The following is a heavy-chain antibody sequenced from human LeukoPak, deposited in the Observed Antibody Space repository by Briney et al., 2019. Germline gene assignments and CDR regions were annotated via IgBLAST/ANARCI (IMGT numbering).Heavy chain of an antibody. CDR1: GFTVSSDY. D-gene: IGHD6-13*01. V-gene: IGHV3-23*01. CDR3: AKSTHSSSWYYFDY. Sequence: QPGGSVRLSCAGSGFTVSSDYMSWVRQAPGKGLEWVSAISGSGGSTYYADSVKGRFTISRDNSKNTLYLQMNSLRAEDTAVYYCAKSTHSSSWYYFDYWGQGTLVTVSS. CDR2: ISGSGGST. J-gene: IGHJ4*02.